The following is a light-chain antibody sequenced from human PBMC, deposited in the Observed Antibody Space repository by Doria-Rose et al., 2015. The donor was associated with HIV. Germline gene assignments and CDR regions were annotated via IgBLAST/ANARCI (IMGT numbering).Light chain of an antibody. CDR1: QRIKSSY. V-gene: IGKV3-20*01. J-gene: IGKJ5*01. Sequence: TQSPGTLSLSPGERATLSCSASQRIKSSYLAWYQQKPGQAPRLLTYDASTRATGIPDRFSGSGSVADFTLTISRLEPEDVAVYYCQQYGTSRGTFGQGTRLETK. CDR2: DAS. CDR3: QQYGTSRGT.